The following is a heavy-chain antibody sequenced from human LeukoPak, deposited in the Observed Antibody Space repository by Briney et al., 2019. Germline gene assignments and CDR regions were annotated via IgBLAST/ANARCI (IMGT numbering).Heavy chain of an antibody. V-gene: IGHV4-34*01. D-gene: IGHD4-17*01. J-gene: IGHJ4*02. Sequence: SETLSLTCAVYGGSLSGYYWSWIRQPPGKGLEWIGEINHSGSTNYNPSLKSRVTISVDTSKNQFSLKLSSVTVADTAVYYCARGTTVTTDCWGQGTLVTVSS. CDR2: INHSGST. CDR1: GGSLSGYY. CDR3: ARGTTVTTDC.